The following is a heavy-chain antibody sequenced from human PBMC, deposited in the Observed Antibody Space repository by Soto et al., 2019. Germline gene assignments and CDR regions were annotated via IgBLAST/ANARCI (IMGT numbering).Heavy chain of an antibody. D-gene: IGHD4-17*01. Sequence: GGSLRLSCAAFGFTFSSYEMNWVRQAPGKGLEWASYISSSANAIYYGDPVKGRFTISRDNAKDLLYLQMNSLRAEDTAVYYCARDRLRGDDFDIWGQGTMVTVS. CDR1: GFTFSSYE. V-gene: IGHV3-48*03. J-gene: IGHJ3*02. CDR2: ISSSANAI. CDR3: ARDRLRGDDFDI.